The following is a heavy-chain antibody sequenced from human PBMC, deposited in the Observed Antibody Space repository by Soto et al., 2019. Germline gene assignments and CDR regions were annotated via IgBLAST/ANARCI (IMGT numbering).Heavy chain of an antibody. CDR1: GYTFTGYY. V-gene: IGHV1-2*02. CDR3: ARFGDDAFDI. Sequence: QVQLVQSGAEVKKPGASVKVSCKASGYTFTGYYMHWVRQAPGQGLEWMGWINPNSGGTNYAQKFQGRVTITADESTSTAYMELSSLRSEDTAVYYCARFGDDAFDIWGQGTMVTVSS. CDR2: INPNSGGT. D-gene: IGHD3-10*01. J-gene: IGHJ3*02.